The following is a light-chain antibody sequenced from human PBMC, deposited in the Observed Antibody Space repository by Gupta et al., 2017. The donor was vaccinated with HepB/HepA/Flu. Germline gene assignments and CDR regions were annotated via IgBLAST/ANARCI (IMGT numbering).Light chain of an antibody. J-gene: IGKJ4*01. CDR1: QSVDIK. Sequence: EIVMTQSPATLSLSPGERATLSCRTSQSVDIKLGWYQQIRGQPPRLLIYGASTRAPGNPGRFSGSGSGTEFTLTISSLQSEDSAVYYCQPYYDWGPLTFGGGTKVAIK. V-gene: IGKV3-15*01. CDR3: QPYYDWGPLT. CDR2: GAS.